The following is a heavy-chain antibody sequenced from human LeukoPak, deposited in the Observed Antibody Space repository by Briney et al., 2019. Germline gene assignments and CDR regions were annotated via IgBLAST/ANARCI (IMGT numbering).Heavy chain of an antibody. V-gene: IGHV4-59*01. J-gene: IGHJ4*02. CDR2: ISYSGNT. CDR1: GGSIGSYY. CDR3: ATRSTGVAATFDC. Sequence: SETLSLTCSVSGGSIGSYYWSWLRQPPGKGLEWIGYISYSGNTNYNPSLKSRVTISVDTSKNQFSLTLSSVTAADTAVYYCATRSTGVAATFDCWGQGALVTVSS. D-gene: IGHD2-15*01.